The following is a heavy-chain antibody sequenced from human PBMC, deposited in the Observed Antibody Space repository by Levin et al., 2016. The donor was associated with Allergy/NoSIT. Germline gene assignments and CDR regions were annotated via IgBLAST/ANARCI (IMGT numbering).Heavy chain of an antibody. Sequence: GGSLRLSCAASGFTFSNYGMHWVRQAPGKGLDWVAHVSNDGSKKYYADSVKGRFTISRDNSKNTVYLQMNSLRAEDTAVYYCGTLSSSSPFDYWGQGTHVTVSS. CDR2: VSNDGSKK. D-gene: IGHD6-6*01. CDR3: GTLSSSSPFDY. V-gene: IGHV3-33*01. CDR1: GFTFSNYG. J-gene: IGHJ4*02.